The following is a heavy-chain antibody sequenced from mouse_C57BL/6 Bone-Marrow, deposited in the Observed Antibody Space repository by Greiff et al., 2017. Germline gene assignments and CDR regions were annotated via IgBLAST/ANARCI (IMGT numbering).Heavy chain of an antibody. Sequence: VQLQQSGAELVRPGASVTLSCKASGYTFTDYEMHWVKQTPVHGLEWIGAIDPETGGTAYNQKFKGKAILTADKSSSTAYMELRSLTSEDSAFYYCARSEELLGFDYWGQGTTLTVSS. D-gene: IGHD1-1*01. CDR2: IDPETGGT. CDR1: GYTFTDYE. J-gene: IGHJ2*01. CDR3: ARSEELLGFDY. V-gene: IGHV1-15*01.